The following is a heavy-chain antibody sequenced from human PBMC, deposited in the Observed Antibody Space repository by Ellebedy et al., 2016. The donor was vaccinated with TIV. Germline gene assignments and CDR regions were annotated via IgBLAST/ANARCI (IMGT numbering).Heavy chain of an antibody. J-gene: IGHJ4*02. CDR1: GFTFTTYT. V-gene: IGHV3-21*01. CDR2: ISSSGSYI. Sequence: GGSLRLXXAASGFTFTTYTMNWVRQAPGKGLEWVSSISSSGSYIYYADSLKGRFTISRDNAKNSLSLQMNSLRAEDTAVYYCARGEIYTSSPLGYWGQGTLVTVSS. CDR3: ARGEIYTSSPLGY. D-gene: IGHD6-6*01.